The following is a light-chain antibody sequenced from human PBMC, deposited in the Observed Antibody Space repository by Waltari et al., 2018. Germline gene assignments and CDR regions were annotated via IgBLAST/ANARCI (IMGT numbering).Light chain of an antibody. Sequence: IVLTPSPGTLSLSPGAKATLPCRARQSGSTYYLAWYQHKPGQAPRLVIYGASTRAAGIPDRFSGSGSGTDFTLTISGLEPEDFAVYYCQQYGTSPPLTFGGGTKVEIK. V-gene: IGKV3-20*01. J-gene: IGKJ4*01. CDR3: QQYGTSPPLT. CDR1: QSGSTYY. CDR2: GAS.